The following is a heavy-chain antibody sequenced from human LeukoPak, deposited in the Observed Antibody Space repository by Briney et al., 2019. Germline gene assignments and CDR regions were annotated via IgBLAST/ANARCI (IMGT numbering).Heavy chain of an antibody. CDR2: ISSSSSYI. D-gene: IGHD2-2*01. CDR3: ARDRLPAAPSDWFDP. Sequence: GGSLRLSCAASGFTFSSYSMNWVRQAPGKGLEWVSSISSSSSYIYYAGSVKGRFTISRDNAKNSLYLQMNSLRAEDTAVYYCARDRLPAAPSDWFDPWGQGTLVTVSS. V-gene: IGHV3-21*01. CDR1: GFTFSSYS. J-gene: IGHJ5*02.